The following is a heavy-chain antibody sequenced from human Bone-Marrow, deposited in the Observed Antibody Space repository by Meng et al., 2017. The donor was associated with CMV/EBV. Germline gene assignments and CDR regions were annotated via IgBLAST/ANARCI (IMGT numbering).Heavy chain of an antibody. V-gene: IGHV1-8*03. D-gene: IGHD4-17*01. CDR2: MNPNSGNT. CDR1: GYTFTSYD. J-gene: IGHJ3*02. Sequence: ASVKVSCKASGYTFTSYDINWVRQATGQGLEWMGWMNPNSGNTGCAQKFQGRVTITRNTSISTAYMELSSLRSEDTAVYYCARDGTEVTTVTKAAFDIWGQGTMVTVSS. CDR3: ARDGTEVTTVTKAAFDI.